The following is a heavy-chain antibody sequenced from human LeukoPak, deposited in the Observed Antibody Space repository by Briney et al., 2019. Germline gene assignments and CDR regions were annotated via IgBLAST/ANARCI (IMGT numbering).Heavy chain of an antibody. CDR2: ISTNDRTT. CDR3: ARKYSSNFGGAFDI. Sequence: GGSLRLSCAASGFILSDYYMSWIRQAPGKGLEWVAYISTNDRTTYYADSVKGRFTISRDNAKNSLYLQMNSLRAGDTAVYYCARKYSSNFGGAFDIWGRGTMVTVSS. J-gene: IGHJ3*02. D-gene: IGHD6-13*01. CDR1: GFILSDYY. V-gene: IGHV3-11*04.